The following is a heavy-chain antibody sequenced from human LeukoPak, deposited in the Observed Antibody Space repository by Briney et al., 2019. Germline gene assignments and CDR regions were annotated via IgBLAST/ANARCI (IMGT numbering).Heavy chain of an antibody. D-gene: IGHD6-13*01. CDR2: IKQDGSEK. J-gene: IGHJ3*02. V-gene: IGHV3-7*05. CDR3: ARWGTYSSSWLGAFDI. CDR1: GFTFSSYW. Sequence: GGSLRLSCAASGFTFSSYWMSWVRQAPGKGLEWVANIKQDGSEKYYVDSVKGRFTISRDNAKNSLYLQMNRLRADDTAVYYCARWGTYSSSWLGAFDIWGQGTMVTVSS.